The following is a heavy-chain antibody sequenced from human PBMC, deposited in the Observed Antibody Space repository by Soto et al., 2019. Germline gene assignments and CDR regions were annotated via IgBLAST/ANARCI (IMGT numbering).Heavy chain of an antibody. D-gene: IGHD2-8*01. CDR3: ARDIESVTAKHYFYYYAMEV. J-gene: IGHJ6*02. V-gene: IGHV1-18*01. Sequence: ASVKVSCKASGFTFSNYGLNWVRQAPGQGLEWMGWVSANNGHTNYAQNLQGRVSMTTDTSTSTAYMELRGLKFDDTAVYYCARDIESVTAKHYFYYYAMEVWGQGNTVTVSS. CDR1: GFTFSNYG. CDR2: VSANNGHT.